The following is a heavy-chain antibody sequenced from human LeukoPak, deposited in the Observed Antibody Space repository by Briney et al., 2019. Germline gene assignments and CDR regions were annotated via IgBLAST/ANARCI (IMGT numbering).Heavy chain of an antibody. CDR3: AKEQVTMVRGVIGY. J-gene: IGHJ4*02. V-gene: IGHV3-23*01. CDR1: GFTFSDFA. Sequence: GGSLRLSCAASGFTFSDFAIHWVRQAPGKGLEWVSAISGSGGSTYYADSVKGRFTISRDNSKNTLYLQMNSLRAEDTAVYYCAKEQVTMVRGVIGYWGQGTLVTVSS. D-gene: IGHD3-10*01. CDR2: ISGSGGST.